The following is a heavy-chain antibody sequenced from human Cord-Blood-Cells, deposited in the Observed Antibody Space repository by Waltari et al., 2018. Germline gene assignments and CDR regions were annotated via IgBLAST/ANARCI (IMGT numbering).Heavy chain of an antibody. CDR3: ARLHTNDFWSGYYFDY. CDR1: GGPKSSGSYS. V-gene: IGHV4-39*01. D-gene: IGHD3-3*01. CDR2: IYYSGST. Sequence: QLQLQASGPVLVTPSETLSLTGTVSGGPKSSGSYSWGWFRSPPGKGLEWSGSIYYSGSTYYNPSLKSQVTISVDTSKNQFSLKLSSVTAADTAVYYCARLHTNDFWSGYYFDYWGQGTLVTVSS. J-gene: IGHJ4*02.